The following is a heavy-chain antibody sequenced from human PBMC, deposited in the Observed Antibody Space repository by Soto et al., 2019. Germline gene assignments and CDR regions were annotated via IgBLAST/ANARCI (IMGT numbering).Heavy chain of an antibody. Sequence: PGGSLRLSCAASGFTVSSNYMSWVRQAPGKGLEWVSVIYSGGSTYYADSVKGRFTISRDNSKNTLYLQMNSLRAEDTAEYYCARVGLGTSYYYGMDVWGQGTTVTVSS. V-gene: IGHV3-53*01. J-gene: IGHJ6*02. CDR3: ARVGLGTSYYYGMDV. CDR1: GFTVSSNY. CDR2: IYSGGST. D-gene: IGHD1-1*01.